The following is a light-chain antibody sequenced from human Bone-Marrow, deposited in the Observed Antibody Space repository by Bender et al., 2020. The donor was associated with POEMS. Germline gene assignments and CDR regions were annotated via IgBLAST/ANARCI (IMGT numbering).Light chain of an antibody. CDR1: SSDVGGYNL. Sequence: QSALTQPASVSGSPGQSITISCTGTSSDVGGYNLVSWYQQHPGKAPKLMIYEGSKRPPGVSNRFSGSRSGNTASLTISGLQAEDEADYYCSSSTTSSSLNWVFGGGTMLTVL. CDR3: SSSTTSSSLNWV. V-gene: IGLV2-14*02. CDR2: EGS. J-gene: IGLJ3*02.